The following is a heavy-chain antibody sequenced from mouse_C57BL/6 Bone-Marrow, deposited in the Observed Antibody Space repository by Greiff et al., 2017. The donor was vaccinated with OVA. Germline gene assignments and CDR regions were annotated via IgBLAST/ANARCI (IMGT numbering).Heavy chain of an antibody. J-gene: IGHJ3*01. Sequence: VKLMESGPGLVAPSQSLSITCTVSGFSLTSYAISWVRQPPGKGLEWLGVIWTGGGTNYNSALKSRLSISKDNSKSQVFLKMNSLQTEDTARYYCARNWDDGAWFAYWGQGTLVTVSA. CDR1: GFSLTSYA. V-gene: IGHV2-9-1*01. CDR2: IWTGGGT. CDR3: ARNWDDGAWFAY. D-gene: IGHD4-1*01.